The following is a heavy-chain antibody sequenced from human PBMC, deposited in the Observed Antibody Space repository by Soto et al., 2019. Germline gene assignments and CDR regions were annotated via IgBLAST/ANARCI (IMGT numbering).Heavy chain of an antibody. J-gene: IGHJ6*02. V-gene: IGHV4-59*01. CDR3: TRGDGIQLGSLAGRYFYYNMNV. CDR1: GGSISTYY. D-gene: IGHD5-18*01. CDR2: IYYSGTT. Sequence: KASETLSLTCTVSGGSISTYYWSWIRQPPGKGLEWIGYIYYSGTTTYNPSLKSRVTISVDTSKNQFSLKVSSVTAADTAVYYCTRGDGIQLGSLAGRYFYYNMNVWGQGTTVTVSS.